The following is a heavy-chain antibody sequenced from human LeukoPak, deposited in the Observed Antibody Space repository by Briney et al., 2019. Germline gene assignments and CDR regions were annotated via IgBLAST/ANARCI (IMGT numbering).Heavy chain of an antibody. J-gene: IGHJ6*02. V-gene: IGHV5-51*01. CDR2: IYPADSDT. D-gene: IGHD3-10*01. Sequence: GESLKISCKGSGYSFTTYWIGWVRQMPGKGLEWMGIIYPADSDTRYSPSFQGQVTISADKSISTAYLQWSSLKASDTAMYYCARLSEGSGIEGYGMDVWGQGTTVTVSS. CDR3: ARLSEGSGIEGYGMDV. CDR1: GYSFTTYW.